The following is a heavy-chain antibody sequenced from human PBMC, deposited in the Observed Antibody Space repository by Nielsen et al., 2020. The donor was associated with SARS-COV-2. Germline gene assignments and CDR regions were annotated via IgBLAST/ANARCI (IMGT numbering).Heavy chain of an antibody. D-gene: IGHD6-13*01. Sequence: GESLKISCAAYGFTLSDCTMHWVRQASGKGLEWVGRISTKANNYATVYTESVEDRVTISRDDSRNMAFLQMSRLRSEDTALYYCARVNPTTNSWFDAFDIWGQGTMVTVSS. CDR1: GFTLSDCT. CDR2: ISTKANNYAT. CDR3: ARVNPTTNSWFDAFDI. J-gene: IGHJ3*02. V-gene: IGHV3-73*01.